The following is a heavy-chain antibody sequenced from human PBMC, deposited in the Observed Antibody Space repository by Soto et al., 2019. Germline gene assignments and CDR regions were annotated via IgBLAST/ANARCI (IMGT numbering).Heavy chain of an antibody. CDR2: IYTSGST. V-gene: IGHV4-4*07. CDR1: GGSISSYY. CDR3: ARERVYCGGDCYPFDY. D-gene: IGHD2-21*02. Sequence: SETLSLTCTVSGGSISSYYWSWIRQPAGKGLEWIGRIYTSGSTNYNPSLKIRVTMSVDTSKNQFSLKLSSVTAADTAVYYCARERVYCGGDCYPFDYWGQGTLVTVSS. J-gene: IGHJ4*02.